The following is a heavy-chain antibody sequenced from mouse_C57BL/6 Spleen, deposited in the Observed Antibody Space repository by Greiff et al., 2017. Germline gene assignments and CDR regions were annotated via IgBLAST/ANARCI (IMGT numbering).Heavy chain of an antibody. CDR3: ARGQANWDAFAY. J-gene: IGHJ3*01. CDR2: IYPGSGST. D-gene: IGHD4-1*01. Sequence: VKLQQPGAELVKPGASVKMSCKASGYTFTSYWITWVKQRPGQGLEWIGDIYPGSGSTNYNEKFKSKATLTVDTSSSTAYMQLSSLTSEDSAVYYCARGQANWDAFAYWGQGTLVTVSA. CDR1: GYTFTSYW. V-gene: IGHV1-55*01.